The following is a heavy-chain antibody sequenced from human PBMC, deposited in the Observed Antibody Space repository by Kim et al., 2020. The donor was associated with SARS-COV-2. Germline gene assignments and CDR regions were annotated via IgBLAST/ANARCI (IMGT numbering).Heavy chain of an antibody. CDR3: ATGTRPNDF. Sequence: GGAHYADSVKGRFTISRDNSKNALYLRMNSLRVEDTAIYYCATGTRPNDFWGQGTLVTVSA. D-gene: IGHD3-10*01. V-gene: IGHV3-23*01. J-gene: IGHJ4*02. CDR2: GGA.